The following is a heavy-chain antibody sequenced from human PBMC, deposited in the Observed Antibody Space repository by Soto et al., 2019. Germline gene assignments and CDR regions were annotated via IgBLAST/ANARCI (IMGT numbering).Heavy chain of an antibody. CDR1: GFTFDDYT. CDR3: AKDPGYYSNYFDY. J-gene: IGHJ4*02. Sequence: GGSLRLSCAAPGFTFDDYTMHWVRQAPGKGLEWVSLISWDGGSTYYADSVKGRFTISRDNSKNSLYLQMNSLRTDDTALYYCAKDPGYYSNYFDYWGQGTLVTVSS. CDR2: ISWDGGST. D-gene: IGHD3-9*01. V-gene: IGHV3-43*01.